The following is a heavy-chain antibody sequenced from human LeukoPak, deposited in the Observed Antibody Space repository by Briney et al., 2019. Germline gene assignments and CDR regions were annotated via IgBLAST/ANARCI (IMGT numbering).Heavy chain of an antibody. V-gene: IGHV1-18*01. J-gene: IGHJ4*02. D-gene: IGHD3-16*02. Sequence: GASVKVSCKASGYTFTSYGISWVRQAPGQGPEWMGWISTYNGNTNYAQKLQGRVTMTTDTSTSTAYMELRSLRSDDTAVYYCARSLRLGELSLAQGYWGQGTLVTVSS. CDR3: ARSLRLGELSLAQGY. CDR2: ISTYNGNT. CDR1: GYTFTSYG.